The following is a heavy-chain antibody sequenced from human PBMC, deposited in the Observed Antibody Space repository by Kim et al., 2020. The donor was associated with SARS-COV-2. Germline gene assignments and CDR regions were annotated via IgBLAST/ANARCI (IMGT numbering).Heavy chain of an antibody. D-gene: IGHD5-18*01. CDR1: GFSFSSFN. CDR3: ARGATTGYFDP. CDR2: ITTSSSST. Sequence: GGSLRLSCDASGFSFSSFNMNWVRLAPGKGLEWVSFITTSSSSTHYADSVQGRFTISRDNAKKSLYLQMNSLRVEDTALYYCARGATTGYFDPWGQGTLVIVSS. J-gene: IGHJ5*02. V-gene: IGHV3-21*04.